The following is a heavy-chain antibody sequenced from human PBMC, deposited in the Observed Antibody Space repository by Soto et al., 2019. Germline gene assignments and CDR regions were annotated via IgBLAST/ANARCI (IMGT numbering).Heavy chain of an antibody. V-gene: IGHV4-4*02. J-gene: IGHJ5*02. CDR2: LYHSGST. D-gene: IGHD6-19*01. CDR1: GGSISSSYW. CDR3: ASKQWLVPNWFDP. Sequence: QVQLQESGPGLVKPSGTLSLTCAVSGGSISSSYWWSWVRQPPGKGLEWIGELYHSGSTNYNPSLKNRVTTSLDTXENQFSLRVTSVTAADTAVYYCASKQWLVPNWFDPWGQGTLVTVSS.